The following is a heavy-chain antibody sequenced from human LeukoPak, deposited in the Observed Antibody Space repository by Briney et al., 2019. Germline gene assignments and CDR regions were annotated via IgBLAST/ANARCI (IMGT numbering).Heavy chain of an antibody. CDR3: AKPYDSSGYYYFDY. CDR2: ISYDGSNK. Sequence: PGRSLRLSCAASGFTFSSYGMHWVRQAPGKGLEWVAVISYDGSNKYYADSVKGRFTISRDNSKNTLYLQMNSLRAEDTAVYYCAKPYDSSGYYYFDYWGQGTLVTVSS. D-gene: IGHD3-22*01. CDR1: GFTFSSYG. J-gene: IGHJ4*02. V-gene: IGHV3-30*18.